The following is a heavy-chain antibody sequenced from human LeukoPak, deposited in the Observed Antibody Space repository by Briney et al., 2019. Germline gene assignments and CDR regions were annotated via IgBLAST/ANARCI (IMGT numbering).Heavy chain of an antibody. J-gene: IGHJ4*02. CDR1: GFRFSSFE. V-gene: IGHV3-48*03. CDR2: ISSGGRTM. CDR3: ARGASWIQLWQFDH. Sequence: GSLRLSCAASGFRFSSFEMNWVRLAPGKGLEGVSYISSGGRTMYYADSVKGRFTISRDNAKDSLYLHMNSLGAEDTGVYFCARGASWIQLWQFDHWGQGTQVTVSS. D-gene: IGHD5-18*01.